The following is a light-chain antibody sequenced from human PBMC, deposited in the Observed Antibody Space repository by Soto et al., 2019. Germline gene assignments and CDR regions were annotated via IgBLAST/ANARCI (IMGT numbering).Light chain of an antibody. CDR1: SSDVGGYNS. CDR3: SSFTTTTTYV. J-gene: IGLJ1*01. CDR2: EVT. V-gene: IGLV2-14*01. Sequence: QSALTQPASVSGSPGQSITISCTGTSSDVGGYNSVSWYQQHPGNAPKLMIYEVTHRPSGVSNRFSGSKSANTASLTISGLQPEDEADYYCSSFTTTTTYVFGTGTKVTVL.